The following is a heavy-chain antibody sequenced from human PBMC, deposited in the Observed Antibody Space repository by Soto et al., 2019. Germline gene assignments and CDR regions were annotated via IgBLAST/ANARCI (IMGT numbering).Heavy chain of an antibody. V-gene: IGHV4-39*01. CDR3: ASSYGEYVSY. CDR1: GGSISSSSYY. J-gene: IGHJ4*02. CDR2: IYYSGST. Sequence: QLQLQESGPGLVKPSETLSLTCTVSGGSISSSSYYWGWIRQPPGKGLEWIGSIYYSGSTYYNPSLRSRVPTSVDTSENQVSLKLSSVPAADTAVYYCASSYGEYVSYWGQGTLVTVSS. D-gene: IGHD4-17*01.